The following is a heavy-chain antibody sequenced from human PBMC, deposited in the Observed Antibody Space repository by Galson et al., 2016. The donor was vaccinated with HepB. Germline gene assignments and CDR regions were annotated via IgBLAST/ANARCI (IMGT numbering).Heavy chain of an antibody. CDR1: GFSFSNYA. J-gene: IGHJ4*02. CDR2: VSYDGRRK. V-gene: IGHV3-30*04. D-gene: IGHD3-10*01. Sequence: SLRLSCAASGFSFSNYALHWVRQAPGKGLEWVAVVSYDGRRKYYAGSVRGRFTISRDNSKNTQYLQMNSLRAEDTAVYYCARSRGSYGSGSYWAVLDYWGQGTLVTVSS. CDR3: ARSRGSYGSGSYWAVLDY.